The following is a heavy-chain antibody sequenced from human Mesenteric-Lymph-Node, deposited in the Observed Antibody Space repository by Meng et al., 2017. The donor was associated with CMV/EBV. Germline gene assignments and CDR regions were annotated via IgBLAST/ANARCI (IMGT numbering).Heavy chain of an antibody. J-gene: IGHJ4*02. CDR2: ISDSSSDI. D-gene: IGHD3-10*01. CDR1: GFTFRSYS. V-gene: IGHV3-21*01. CDR3: ASGITINY. Sequence: GGSLRLSCAASGFTFRSYSMNWVRQAPGKGLEWVSSISDSSSDIYYADSLKGRFTVSRDNAKNSLYLQMNSLRAEDTAVYYCASGITINYWGQGTLVTVSS.